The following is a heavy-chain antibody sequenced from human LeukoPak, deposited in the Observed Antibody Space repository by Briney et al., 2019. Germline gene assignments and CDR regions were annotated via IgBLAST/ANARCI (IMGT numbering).Heavy chain of an antibody. D-gene: IGHD2-15*01. V-gene: IGHV1-8*03. J-gene: IGHJ4*02. Sequence: GASVKVSCKASGYTSTSYDINWVRQATGQGLEWMGWMNPNSGNTGYAQKFQGRVTITRNTSISTAYMELSSLRPEDTAVYYCARDAGRYCSGGSCYSHDYWGQGTLVTVSS. CDR3: ARDAGRYCSGGSCYSHDY. CDR2: MNPNSGNT. CDR1: GYTSTSYD.